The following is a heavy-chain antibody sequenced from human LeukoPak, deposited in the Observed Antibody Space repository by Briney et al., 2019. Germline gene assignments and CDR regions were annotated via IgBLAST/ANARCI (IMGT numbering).Heavy chain of an antibody. CDR2: MYYSGST. J-gene: IGHJ5*02. Sequence: SETLSLTCTVSGGSLSSSYWTWLRQPPGKGLEWIGYMYYSGSTNYNPSLKSRATISVDTSRNQLSLKLSSVTAADTALYFCARQWSGTNYFDPWGQGILVTVSS. CDR3: ARQWSGTNYFDP. V-gene: IGHV4-59*08. CDR1: GGSLSSSY. D-gene: IGHD3-3*01.